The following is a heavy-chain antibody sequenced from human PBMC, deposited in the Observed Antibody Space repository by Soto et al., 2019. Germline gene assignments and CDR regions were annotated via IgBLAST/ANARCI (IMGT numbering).Heavy chain of an antibody. D-gene: IGHD4-4*01. CDR2: IYASGGT. V-gene: IGHV4-59*12. J-gene: IGHJ4*02. CDR1: GGSISSYY. CDR3: ARGRRDGYSAYYFDY. Sequence: SETLSLTCTVSGGSISSYYWSWIRQPPGKGLEWIGYIYASGGTNYNPSLKTRVTMSLERTKNQFSLKLNSVTAADTAVYYCARGRRDGYSAYYFDYWGQGTLVTVSS.